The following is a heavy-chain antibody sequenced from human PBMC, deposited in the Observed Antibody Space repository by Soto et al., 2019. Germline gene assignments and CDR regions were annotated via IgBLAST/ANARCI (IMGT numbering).Heavy chain of an antibody. J-gene: IGHJ4*02. Sequence: PGGSLRLSCAASGFTFSAYWMSWVRQAPGKGLEWVAHIKPDGTEKYYVDSVMGRFAISRDNVENSLHLQMNGLRAEDTAVYYRAKSPKVISTSFAYWRQGSLVTVSS. D-gene: IGHD3-22*01. CDR3: AKSPKVISTSFAY. CDR2: IKPDGTEK. CDR1: GFTFSAYW. V-gene: IGHV3-7*01.